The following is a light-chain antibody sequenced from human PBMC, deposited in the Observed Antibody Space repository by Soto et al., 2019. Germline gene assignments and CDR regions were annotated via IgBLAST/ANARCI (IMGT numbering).Light chain of an antibody. CDR3: QQYYSYLTWT. Sequence: AIRMTQSPSSLSASTGDRVTITCRASQGISSYLAWYQQKPGKDPKLLIYAASTLQSGVPSRFSGSGSGTDFTLTISCLQSEDFATYYCQQYYSYLTWTFGQGTKVEIK. CDR1: QGISSY. V-gene: IGKV1-8*01. CDR2: AAS. J-gene: IGKJ1*01.